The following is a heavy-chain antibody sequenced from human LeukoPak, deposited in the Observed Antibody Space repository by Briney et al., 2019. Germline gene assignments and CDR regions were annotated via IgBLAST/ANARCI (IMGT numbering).Heavy chain of an antibody. CDR1: RGSMTGYY. J-gene: IGHJ4*02. CDR3: AKYRSTSGYVDS. Sequence: PSETLSLTCTVSRGSMTGYYWSWVRQPPGKGLECIGYIYYSGSTTYNPSLKSRVTISVDTSKTQFSLKLTSVTAADTAVYYCAKYRSTSGYVDSWGQGTLVTVSS. D-gene: IGHD3-22*01. CDR2: IYYSGST. V-gene: IGHV4-59*08.